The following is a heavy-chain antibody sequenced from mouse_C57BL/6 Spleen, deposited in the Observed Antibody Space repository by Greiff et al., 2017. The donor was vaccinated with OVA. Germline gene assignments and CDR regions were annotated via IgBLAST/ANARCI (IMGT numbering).Heavy chain of an antibody. V-gene: IGHV1-52*01. CDR2: IDPSDSET. CDR3: ARMRYDYDGWCDY. J-gene: IGHJ2*01. Sequence: QVQLQQPGAELVRPGSSVKLSCKASGYTFTSYWMHWVKQRPIQGLEWIGNIDPSDSETHYNQKFKDKATLTVDKSSSTAYMQLSSLTSEDSAVYYCARMRYDYDGWCDYWGQGTTLTVSS. D-gene: IGHD2-4*01. CDR1: GYTFTSYW.